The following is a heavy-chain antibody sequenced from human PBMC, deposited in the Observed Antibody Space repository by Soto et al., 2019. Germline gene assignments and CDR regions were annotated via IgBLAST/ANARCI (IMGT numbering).Heavy chain of an antibody. CDR3: ARGKGMEENYYYYGLDI. CDR1: GYAFSTYA. V-gene: IGHV1-3*01. CDR2: INGGTGQT. Sequence: ASVKVSCKASGYAFSTYAMHWVRQAPGQSLEWMGWINGGTGQTRYSQRFQDRVTITRDTPASTANMELTSLTSEDTAVYYCARGKGMEENYYYYGLDIWGQGTTVTVSS. D-gene: IGHD1-1*01. J-gene: IGHJ6*02.